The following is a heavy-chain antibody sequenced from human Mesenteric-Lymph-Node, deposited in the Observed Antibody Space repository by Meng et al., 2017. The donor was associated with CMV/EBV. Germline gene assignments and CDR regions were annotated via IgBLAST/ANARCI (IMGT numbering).Heavy chain of an antibody. V-gene: IGHV1-2*02. J-gene: IGHJ4*02. CDR3: ARDQGSSSPDY. CDR2: INPNSGRP. Sequence: SCKASGCTFTNYAMNWVRQAPGQGLEWMGWINPNSGRPHFAERFQGRVTLTRDTSTSTAYMELTRLRPDDTAVYYCARDQGSSSPDYWGQGTLVTVSS. D-gene: IGHD6-6*01. CDR1: GCTFTNYA.